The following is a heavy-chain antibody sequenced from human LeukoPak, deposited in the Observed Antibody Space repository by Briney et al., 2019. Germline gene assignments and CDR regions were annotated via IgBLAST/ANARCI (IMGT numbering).Heavy chain of an antibody. CDR3: ARDVGATSTTVGSY. V-gene: IGHV3-30*04. D-gene: IGHD4-23*01. Sequence: RTGRSRRLSCAASGFTFSSYAMHWVRQAPGKGLEWVAVISYDGNYADSVKGRFTISRDNSKNTLYLQMNSLRAEDTAVYYCARDVGATSTTVGSYWGQGTLVTVSS. J-gene: IGHJ4*02. CDR1: GFTFSSYA. CDR2: ISYDG.